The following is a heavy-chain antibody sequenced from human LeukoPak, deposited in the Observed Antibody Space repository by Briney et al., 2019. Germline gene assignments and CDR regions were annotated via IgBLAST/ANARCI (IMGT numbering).Heavy chain of an antibody. J-gene: IGHJ6*03. CDR2: IYYSGST. V-gene: IGHV4-39*01. Sequence: SETLSLTCTVSGGSISSSSYYWGWIRQPPGKGLEWIGSIYYSGSTYYNPSLKSRVTISVDTSKNQFSLKLSSVTAADTAVYYCARTTEGGYSYGYFYYYYMNVWGKGTTVTISS. CDR3: ARTTEGGYSYGYFYYYYMNV. D-gene: IGHD5-18*01. CDR1: GGSISSSSYY.